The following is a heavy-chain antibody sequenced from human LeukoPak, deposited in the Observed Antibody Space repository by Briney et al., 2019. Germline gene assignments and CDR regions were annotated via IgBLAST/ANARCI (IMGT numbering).Heavy chain of an antibody. Sequence: PGGSLRLSCAASGFTFSSYAMSWVRQAPGKGLEWVSAISGSGGSTYYADSVKGLFTISRDNSKNTLYLQMNSLRAEDTAVYYCAKDRGLYGGHFDYWGQGTLVTVSS. V-gene: IGHV3-23*01. CDR1: GFTFSSYA. CDR3: AKDRGLYGGHFDY. D-gene: IGHD4-23*01. CDR2: ISGSGGST. J-gene: IGHJ4*02.